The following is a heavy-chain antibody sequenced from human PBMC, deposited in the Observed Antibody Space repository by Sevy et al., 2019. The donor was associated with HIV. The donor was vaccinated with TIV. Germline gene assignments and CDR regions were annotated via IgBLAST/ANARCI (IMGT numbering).Heavy chain of an antibody. CDR2: IYISEST. D-gene: IGHD3-10*01. CDR1: GGSIATHY. V-gene: IGHV4-4*07. J-gene: IGHJ3*02. CDR3: ARDNLNVSVVRGGYDAFDT. Sequence: SETLSLTCTVSGGSIATHYWSWLRQPAGKGLEWIGRIYISESTNYNPSFWSRGTLSLDASKNQFSLKLKSVTAVDTAVYYCARDNLNVSVVRGGYDAFDTWGQGTKVTVSS.